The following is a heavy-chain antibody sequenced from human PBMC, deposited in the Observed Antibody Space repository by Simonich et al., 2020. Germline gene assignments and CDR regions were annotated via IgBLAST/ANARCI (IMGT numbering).Heavy chain of an antibody. V-gene: IGHV3-73*02. CDR3: TRFDYYGSGSYYFDY. CDR2: IRSKANSYAT. Sequence: EVQLVESGGGLVQPGGSLKLSCAASGFTFSGSAVHWGRQASGKGLEWVGRIRSKANSYATAYAASVKGRFTISRDDSKNTAYLQMNSLKTEDTAVYYCTRFDYYGSGSYYFDYWGQGTLVTVSS. CDR1: GFTFSGSA. J-gene: IGHJ4*02. D-gene: IGHD3-10*01.